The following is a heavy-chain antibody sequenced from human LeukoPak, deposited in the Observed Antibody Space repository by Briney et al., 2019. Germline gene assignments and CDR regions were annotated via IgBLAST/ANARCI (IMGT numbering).Heavy chain of an antibody. J-gene: IGHJ4*02. V-gene: IGHV3-33*06. Sequence: GGSLRLSCAASGFTFSSYGMHWVRQAPGKGLEWVAVIWYDGSNKYYADSVKGRFTISRDNSKNTLYLQMNSLRAEDTAVYFCAKDGVWSGYHFDYWGQGTLVIVSS. D-gene: IGHD3-3*01. CDR2: IWYDGSNK. CDR1: GFTFSSYG. CDR3: AKDGVWSGYHFDY.